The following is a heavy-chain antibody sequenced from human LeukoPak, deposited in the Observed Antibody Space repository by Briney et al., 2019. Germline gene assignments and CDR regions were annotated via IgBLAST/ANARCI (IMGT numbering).Heavy chain of an antibody. J-gene: IGHJ4*02. CDR1: GFNFNSYG. CDR2: IWYDGSNK. V-gene: IGHV3-33*01. Sequence: GGSLRLSCAASGFNFNSYGMHWVRQAPGKGLEWVALIWYDGSNKYYTDSVEGRFIISRDNSKNTLYLQMNSLRAEDTAVYYCAREGPRGNSQFDYWGQGTLVTVSS. D-gene: IGHD2/OR15-2a*01. CDR3: AREGPRGNSQFDY.